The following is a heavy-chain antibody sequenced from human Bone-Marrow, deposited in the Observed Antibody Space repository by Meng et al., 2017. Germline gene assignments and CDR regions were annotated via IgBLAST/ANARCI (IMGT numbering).Heavy chain of an antibody. J-gene: IGHJ4*02. Sequence: ASVKVSCKASGYTFTGYYMHWVRQAPGQGLEWMGWINPNSGGTNYAQKFQGRVTMTRDTSISTAYMELNSLRAEDTAVYYCARGIRLLWFGELTFDYWGQGTLVTVSS. CDR2: INPNSGGT. CDR3: ARGIRLLWFGELTFDY. CDR1: GYTFTGYY. V-gene: IGHV1-2*02. D-gene: IGHD3-10*01.